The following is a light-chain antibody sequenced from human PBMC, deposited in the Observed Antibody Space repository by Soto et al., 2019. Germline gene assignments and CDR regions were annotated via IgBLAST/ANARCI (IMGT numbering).Light chain of an antibody. Sequence: DIQMTQSPSSLSVSVGDRVTITCRASQDIKTHLAWYQQKPGEVPKLLTSGTSILQSGVPSRFSGSGSGTGFTLTINSLQPEDIATYYCQKYDKAPFTFGPGTKVDIK. V-gene: IGKV1-27*01. J-gene: IGKJ3*01. CDR1: QDIKTH. CDR3: QKYDKAPFT. CDR2: GTS.